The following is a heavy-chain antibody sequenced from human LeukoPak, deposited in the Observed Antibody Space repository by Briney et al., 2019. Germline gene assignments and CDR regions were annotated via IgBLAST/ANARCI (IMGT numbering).Heavy chain of an antibody. CDR1: GFTFSSYG. V-gene: IGHV3-33*06. Sequence: GGSLRLSCAASGFTFSSYGMHWVRQAPGKGLEWVAVIWYDGSNRYYADSVKGRFTISRDNSKNTLYLQMNSLRAEDTAVYYCAKTSGYPPQDYYMDVWGKGTTVTVSS. CDR3: AKTSGYPPQDYYMDV. CDR2: IWYDGSNR. D-gene: IGHD3-22*01. J-gene: IGHJ6*03.